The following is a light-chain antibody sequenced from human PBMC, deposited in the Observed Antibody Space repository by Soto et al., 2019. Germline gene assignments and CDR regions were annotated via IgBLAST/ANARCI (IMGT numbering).Light chain of an antibody. CDR1: SSDVGGYNY. J-gene: IGLJ2*01. Sequence: QSALTQPPSASGSPGQSVTISCTGTSSDVGGYNYVSWYQQHPGKAPKVMIYEVSERPSGVPDRFSGSKSGNTASLTVSGLQAEDEAEYFCTSYAHSNILLIGGGTKLTVL. CDR3: TSYAHSNILL. V-gene: IGLV2-8*01. CDR2: EVS.